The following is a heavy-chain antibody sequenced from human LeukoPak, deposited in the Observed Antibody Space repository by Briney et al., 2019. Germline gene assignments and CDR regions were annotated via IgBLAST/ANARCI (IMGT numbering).Heavy chain of an antibody. CDR3: AREWAPGIAAAGRRGKPPNNWFDP. D-gene: IGHD6-13*01. CDR2: IYHSGST. CDR1: GGSISSGGYS. Sequence: PSETLSLTCAVSGGSISSGGYSWSWIRQPPGKGLEWIGYIYHSGSTYYNPSLKSRVTISVDTPKNQFSLKLSSVTAADTAVYYCAREWAPGIAAAGRRGKPPNNWFDPWGQGTLVTVSS. V-gene: IGHV4-30-2*01. J-gene: IGHJ5*02.